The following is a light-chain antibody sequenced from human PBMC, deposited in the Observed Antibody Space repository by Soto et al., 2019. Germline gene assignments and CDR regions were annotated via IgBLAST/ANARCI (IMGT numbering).Light chain of an antibody. V-gene: IGKV3-15*01. J-gene: IGKJ1*01. CDR1: QSVSSN. CDR2: GAS. Sequence: EMVMTQSPATLSVSPGERATLSCRASQSVSSNLAWYQQRPGQATMLIIYGASTRATGITARFSGSGSGTEFTLTISSRQSEDVAVYYCRQYNNWPPWTFGQGTKVEIK. CDR3: RQYNNWPPWT.